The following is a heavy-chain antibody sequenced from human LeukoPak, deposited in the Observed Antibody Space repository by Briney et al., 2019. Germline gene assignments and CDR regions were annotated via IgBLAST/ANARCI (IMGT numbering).Heavy chain of an antibody. CDR3: ARDSPTSPPAYYGMDV. CDR1: GFTFSSYE. CDR2: IYNRGTT. J-gene: IGHJ6*02. V-gene: IGHV4-59*12. D-gene: IGHD2-2*01. Sequence: PGGSLRLSCAASGFTFSSYEMNWVRQPPGKGLEWIGCIYNRGTTIYNPSLRSRLTISVDTSKNQLSLRLSSVTAADTAAYFCARDSPTSPPAYYGMDVWGRGTTVTVSS.